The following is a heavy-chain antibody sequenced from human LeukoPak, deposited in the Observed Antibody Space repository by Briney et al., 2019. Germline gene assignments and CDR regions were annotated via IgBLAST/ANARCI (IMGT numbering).Heavy chain of an antibody. CDR2: IHYSGTT. J-gene: IGHJ6*02. CDR1: GASISSGNYY. Sequence: SETLSLTCSVSGASISSGNYYWAWIRQPPGKGLEYLGSIHYSGTTYYTPSLKSRVTISVDTSNNRFSLELSSVTAADTAVYYCARHDPMDVWGQGTTVTVSS. CDR3: ARHDPMDV. V-gene: IGHV4-39*01.